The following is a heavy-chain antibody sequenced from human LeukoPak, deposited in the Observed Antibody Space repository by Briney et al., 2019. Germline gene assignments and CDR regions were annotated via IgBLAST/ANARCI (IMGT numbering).Heavy chain of an antibody. Sequence: ASVKVSCKASGYTFTSYGISWVRQAPGQGLEWMGWISAYNGNTNYAQKLQGRVTMTTDTSTSTAYVELRSLRSDDTAVYYCARDLIGLGYYFDYWGQGTLVTVSS. CDR3: ARDLIGLGYYFDY. V-gene: IGHV1-18*01. J-gene: IGHJ4*02. D-gene: IGHD2-15*01. CDR1: GYTFTSYG. CDR2: ISAYNGNT.